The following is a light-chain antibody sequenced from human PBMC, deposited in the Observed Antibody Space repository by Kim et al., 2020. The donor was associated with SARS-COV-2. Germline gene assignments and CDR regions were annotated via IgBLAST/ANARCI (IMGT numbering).Light chain of an antibody. J-gene: IGLJ2*01. CDR2: QDG. V-gene: IGLV3-1*01. CDR3: QAWDSSVVV. CDR1: KLGDRY. Sequence: VSPGQTASITCSGDKLGDRYANWYRQKPGQSPVVVIYQDGHRPSGIPERFSGSSSGNTATLTVSGTQAMDEADYYCQAWDSSVVVFGGGTQLTVL.